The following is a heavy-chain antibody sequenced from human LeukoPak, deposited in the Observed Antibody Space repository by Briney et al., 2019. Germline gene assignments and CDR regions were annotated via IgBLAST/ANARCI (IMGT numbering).Heavy chain of an antibody. D-gene: IGHD3-16*01. CDR3: AKVVGTLVGAKQEFDY. V-gene: IGHV3-23*01. CDR1: GFTFSSYA. Sequence: GGSLRLSCAASGFTFSSYAMSWVRQAPGKGLEWVSAISGSGGSTYYADSVKGRFTISRDNSKDTLYLQMNSLRAEDTAVYYCAKVVGTLVGAKQEFDYWGQGTLVTVSS. CDR2: ISGSGGST. J-gene: IGHJ4*02.